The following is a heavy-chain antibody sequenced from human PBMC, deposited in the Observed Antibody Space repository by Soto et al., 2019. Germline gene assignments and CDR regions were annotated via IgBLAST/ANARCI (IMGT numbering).Heavy chain of an antibody. D-gene: IGHD6-13*01. Sequence: EVQLVESGGGLVQPGRSLRLSCAASGFTFDDYAMHWVRQAPGKGLEWVSGISWNSGSIGYADSVKGRFTISRDNAKNSLYLQMNRLRAEDTALYYCAKDFAFSAAAGGVGNAFDIWGQGTMVTVSS. CDR3: AKDFAFSAAAGGVGNAFDI. J-gene: IGHJ3*02. CDR1: GFTFDDYA. CDR2: ISWNSGSI. V-gene: IGHV3-9*01.